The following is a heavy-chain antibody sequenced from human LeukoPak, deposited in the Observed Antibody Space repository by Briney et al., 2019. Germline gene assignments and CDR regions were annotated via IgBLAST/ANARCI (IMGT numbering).Heavy chain of an antibody. J-gene: IGHJ4*02. D-gene: IGHD5-12*01. CDR2: ISGSGGST. V-gene: IGHV3-23*01. Sequence: GGSLRLSCAASGFTFSSYSMNWVRQAPGKGLEWVSAISGSGGSTYYADSVKGRFTISRDNSKNTLYLQMNSLRAEDTAVYYCAKDWGYDQYFDYWGQGTLVTVSS. CDR1: GFTFSSYS. CDR3: AKDWGYDQYFDY.